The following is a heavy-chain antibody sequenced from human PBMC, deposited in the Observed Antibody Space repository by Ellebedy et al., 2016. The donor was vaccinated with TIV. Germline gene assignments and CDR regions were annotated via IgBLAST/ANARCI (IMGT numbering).Heavy chain of an antibody. Sequence: PGGSLRLSCAASGFTFSSFWMSWVRQIPGKGLEWVAIIKHDGSQKYHVDSVKGRFTVSRDNARNSLYLQMTSLRAEDTAVYYCARDSWGPDYWGQGTLVTVSS. J-gene: IGHJ4*02. V-gene: IGHV3-7*03. CDR3: ARDSWGPDY. D-gene: IGHD3-16*01. CDR1: GFTFSSFW. CDR2: IKHDGSQK.